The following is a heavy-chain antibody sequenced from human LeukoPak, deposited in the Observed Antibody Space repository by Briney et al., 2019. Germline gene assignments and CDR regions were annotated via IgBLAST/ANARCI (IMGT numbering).Heavy chain of an antibody. CDR3: ARDKSSGYYYFDY. CDR2: INTPGGST. Sequence: GGSLRLSCAASGFTFSNYSMNWVRQAPGKGLEWVSAINTPGGSTYYADSVKGRFTISRDNSKNTLYLQMNSLRAEDTALYYCARDKSSGYYYFDYWGQGTLVTVSS. D-gene: IGHD3-22*01. J-gene: IGHJ4*02. V-gene: IGHV3-23*01. CDR1: GFTFSNYS.